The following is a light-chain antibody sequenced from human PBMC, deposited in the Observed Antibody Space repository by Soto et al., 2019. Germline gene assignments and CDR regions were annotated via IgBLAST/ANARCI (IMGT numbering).Light chain of an antibody. CDR2: AAS. J-gene: IGKJ2*01. CDR1: QSISDY. V-gene: IGKV1-39*01. Sequence: DIRMTQSPSSLSASVGDRVTITCRASQSISDYLNWYQQKPGKAPELLIYAASSLQSGVPSRFSGSGSGTDFTLTISSLQPEDFATYYCQQSYSTPYTFGQGTKLEI. CDR3: QQSYSTPYT.